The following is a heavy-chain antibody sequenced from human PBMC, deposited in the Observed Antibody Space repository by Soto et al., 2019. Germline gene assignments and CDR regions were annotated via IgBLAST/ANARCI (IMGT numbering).Heavy chain of an antibody. J-gene: IGHJ4*02. D-gene: IGHD2-21*02. CDR1: GFTFTIYL. Sequence: PGESVNSSCKGCGFTFTIYLIGWVRQMPGKGLEWMAIIYLGDSDTRYSPSFQGQVTISADKSIGTAYLQWSSLKASDTAIYYCARLLGNYCGANCRPAHFDYWGQGTLVTVSS. V-gene: IGHV5-51*01. CDR2: IYLGDSDT. CDR3: ARLLGNYCGANCRPAHFDY.